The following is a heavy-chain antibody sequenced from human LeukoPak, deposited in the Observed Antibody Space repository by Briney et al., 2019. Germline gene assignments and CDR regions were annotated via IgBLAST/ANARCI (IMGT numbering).Heavy chain of an antibody. D-gene: IGHD1-26*01. Sequence: SETLSLTCSVSGACLSSSSNYWGWIRQPPGKGLEWIGSIYYSGSTSYNPSFKSRVTISAGTSNRQFSLELSSVTAADTAVYYCARNTGSYIDYWGQGTLVTVSS. CDR2: IYYSGST. J-gene: IGHJ4*02. CDR3: ARNTGSYIDY. CDR1: GACLSSSSNY. V-gene: IGHV4-39*01.